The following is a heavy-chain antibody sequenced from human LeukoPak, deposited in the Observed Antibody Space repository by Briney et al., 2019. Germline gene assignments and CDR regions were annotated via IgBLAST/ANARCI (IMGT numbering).Heavy chain of an antibody. Sequence: GASVKVSCKASGGTFSSYAISWVRQAPGQGLEWMGGIIPIFGTANYAQKFQGRVTITADESTSTAYMELSSLRSEDTAVYYCARSIAAGDFDYWAREPWSPSPQ. CDR2: IIPIFGTA. CDR1: GGTFSSYA. CDR3: ARSIAAGDFDY. J-gene: IGHJ4*02. V-gene: IGHV1-69*13. D-gene: IGHD6-13*01.